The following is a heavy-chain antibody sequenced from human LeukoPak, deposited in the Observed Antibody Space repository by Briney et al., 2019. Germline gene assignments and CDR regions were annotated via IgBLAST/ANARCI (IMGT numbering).Heavy chain of an antibody. Sequence: PSETLSLTCTVSGGSTNSYYWSRIRQSPGKGLEWIGYVAYSGGTNYNPSHKSRVTISLDTSKNQFSLKLSSVTAADTAVYYCVRTVSGYYFNAWGPGTLVTVSS. J-gene: IGHJ5*02. CDR1: GGSTNSYY. V-gene: IGHV4-59*01. CDR2: VAYSGGT. D-gene: IGHD5-12*01. CDR3: VRTVSGYYFNA.